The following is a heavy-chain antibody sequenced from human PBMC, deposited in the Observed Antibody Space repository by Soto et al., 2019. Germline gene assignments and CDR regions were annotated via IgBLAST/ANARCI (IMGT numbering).Heavy chain of an antibody. D-gene: IGHD6-13*01. Sequence: EVQLLESGGGLVQPGGSLRLSCAASGFTFSSYAMSWFHQAPGKGLEWVSLSSGSGGGTYYADSVKGRFTISRDNSKNTLYLQLNSRRAEDTAVYYCAKHAAAAAPDYWGQGTLVTVSS. CDR3: AKHAAAAAPDY. V-gene: IGHV3-23*01. J-gene: IGHJ4*02. CDR2: SSGSGGGT. CDR1: GFTFSSYA.